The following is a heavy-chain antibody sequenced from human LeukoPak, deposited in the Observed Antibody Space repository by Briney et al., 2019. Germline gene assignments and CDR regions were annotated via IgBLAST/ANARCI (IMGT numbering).Heavy chain of an antibody. J-gene: IGHJ6*02. V-gene: IGHV1-69*05. Sequence: SVKVSCKASGGTFSSYAISWVRQAPGQGLEWMGGIIPIFGTASYAQKFQGRVTMTRDTSTSTVYMELSSPRSEDTAVYYCARDLTHYYDTQGGGLDVWGQGTTVTVSS. D-gene: IGHD3-22*01. CDR3: ARDLTHYYDTQGGGLDV. CDR1: GGTFSSYA. CDR2: IIPIFGTA.